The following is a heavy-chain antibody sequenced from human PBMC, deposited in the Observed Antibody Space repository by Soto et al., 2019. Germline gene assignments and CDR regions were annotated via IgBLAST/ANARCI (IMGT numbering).Heavy chain of an antibody. CDR1: CGSISSYY. V-gene: IGHV4-59*01. CDR3: ARSVTRTDFDY. J-gene: IGHJ4*02. Sequence: LSLTCTVSCGSISSYYWSWIRQPPGKGLEWIGYIYYSGSTNYNPSLKSRVTISVDTSKNQFSLKLSSVTAADTAVYYCARSVTRTDFDYWGQGTLVTVSS. CDR2: IYYSGST. D-gene: IGHD4-17*01.